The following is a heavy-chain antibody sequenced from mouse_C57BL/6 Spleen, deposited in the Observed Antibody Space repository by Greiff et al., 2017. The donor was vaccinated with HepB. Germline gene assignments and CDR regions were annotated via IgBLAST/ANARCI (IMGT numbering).Heavy chain of an antibody. CDR1: GFTFSSYA. Sequence: EVHLVESGGGLVKPGGSLKLSCAASGFTFSSYAMSWVRQTPEKRLEWVATISDGGSYTYYPDNVKGRFTISRDNAKNKLYLQMSHLKSEDTAMYYCARGGSSFDYWGQGTTLTVSS. CDR2: ISDGGSYT. CDR3: ARGGSSFDY. J-gene: IGHJ2*01. D-gene: IGHD1-1*01. V-gene: IGHV5-4*01.